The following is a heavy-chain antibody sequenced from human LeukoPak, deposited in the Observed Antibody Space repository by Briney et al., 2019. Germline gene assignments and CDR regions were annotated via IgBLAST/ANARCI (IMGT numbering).Heavy chain of an antibody. CDR3: ARDVVAGAFDI. CDR1: GFTFSSYA. CDR2: INTNGGST. J-gene: IGHJ3*02. D-gene: IGHD2-15*01. V-gene: IGHV3-64*01. Sequence: GGSLRLSCAASGFTFSSYAMHWVRQAPGKGLEYVSTINTNGGSTYYANSVKGRFTISRDNSKNTLYLQMGSLRAEDMAVYYCARDVVAGAFDIWGQGTMVTVSS.